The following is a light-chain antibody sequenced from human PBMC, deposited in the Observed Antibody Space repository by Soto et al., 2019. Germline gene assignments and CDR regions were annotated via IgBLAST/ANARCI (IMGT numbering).Light chain of an antibody. CDR3: AAWDETLSGPV. CDR1: TSNVGANT. CDR2: NDN. V-gene: IGLV1-44*01. J-gene: IGLJ2*01. Sequence: QSLLTQPPSASGNPGQRVTISCSGSTSNVGANTVNWYQQVPGTAPKLLIFNDNNRPSGVPARFSGSSSGTSASLAISGLQSEDEADYYCAAWDETLSGPVFGGGTKLTVL.